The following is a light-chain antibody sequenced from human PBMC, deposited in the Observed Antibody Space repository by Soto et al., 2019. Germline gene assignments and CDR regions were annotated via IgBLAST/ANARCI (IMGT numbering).Light chain of an antibody. J-gene: IGLJ2*01. V-gene: IGLV2-14*01. CDR3: SSYTSSSTLV. CDR2: YVS. Sequence: QSVLTQPASVSGSPGQSITISCTGTSSDVGGYNYVSWYQQHPGKAPKLMIYYVSNRPSGVSNRFSGSKSGNTASLTISGLQAEDEADYYCSSYTSSSTLVFGGGTQLTVL. CDR1: SSDVGGYNY.